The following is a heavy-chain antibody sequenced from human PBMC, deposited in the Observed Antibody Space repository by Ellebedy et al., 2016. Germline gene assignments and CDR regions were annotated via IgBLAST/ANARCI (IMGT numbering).Heavy chain of an antibody. J-gene: IGHJ4*02. D-gene: IGHD6-19*01. V-gene: IGHV1-18*01. CDR3: ARDQAHSSGWNDY. Sequence: YAQTLQGRVTMTTDTSTSTAYMELRSLRSDDTAVYYCARDQAHSSGWNDYWGQGTLVTVSS.